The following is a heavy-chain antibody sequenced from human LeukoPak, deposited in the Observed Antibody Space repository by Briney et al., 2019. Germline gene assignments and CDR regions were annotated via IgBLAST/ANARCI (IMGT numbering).Heavy chain of an antibody. D-gene: IGHD3-10*01. CDR1: GFTFSSYA. CDR3: AKDRLRGGLGMDV. J-gene: IGHJ6*04. V-gene: IGHV3-23*01. Sequence: PGGSLRLSCAASGFTFSSYAMSWVRQAPGKGLEWVSAISGSGGSTYYADSVKGRFTISRDNSKNTLYLQMNSPRAEDTAVYYCAKDRLRGGLGMDVWGKGTTVTVSS. CDR2: ISGSGGST.